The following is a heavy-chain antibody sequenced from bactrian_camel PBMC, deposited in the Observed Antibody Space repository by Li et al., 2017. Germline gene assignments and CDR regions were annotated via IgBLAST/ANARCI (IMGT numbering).Heavy chain of an antibody. Sequence: DVQLVESGGDSVQAGGSLRLSCAASGYTYVTYFVTYCMAWFRQAPGKEREGVARIYTGSGNTYYADSVKGRFTISQDNAKNTVYLQMNNLETEDTAMYYCAKGETRGQGTQVTVS. J-gene: IGHJ4*01. CDR1: GYTYVTYFV. CDR2: IYTGSGNT. V-gene: IGHV3S40*01.